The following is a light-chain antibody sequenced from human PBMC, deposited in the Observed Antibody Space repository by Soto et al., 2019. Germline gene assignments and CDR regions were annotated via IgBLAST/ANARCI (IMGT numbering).Light chain of an antibody. CDR3: QQYGNSPIT. CDR1: QSVSSTS. Sequence: EIVLTQSPGTLSLSPGERATLSCRASQSVSSTSLAWYQQKPGQAPRLLIYAASSRATGIPDRFSGSGSGTDFTLTISRLEPEDFAVYYCQQYGNSPITFGKGTRLEIK. V-gene: IGKV3-20*01. CDR2: AAS. J-gene: IGKJ5*01.